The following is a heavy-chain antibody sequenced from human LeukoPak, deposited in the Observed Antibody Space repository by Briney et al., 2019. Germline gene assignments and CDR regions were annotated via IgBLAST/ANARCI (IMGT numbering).Heavy chain of an antibody. CDR3: AREVGAEGYAFDI. D-gene: IGHD1-26*01. V-gene: IGHV3-30-3*01. CDR1: GFTFSSYA. J-gene: IGHJ3*02. CDR2: ISYDGSNK. Sequence: GGSLRLSCAASGFTFSSYAMHWVRQAPGKGLEWVAVISYDGSNKYYADSVKGQFTISRDNSKNTLYLQMNSLRAEDTAVYYCAREVGAEGYAFDIWGQGTMVTVSS.